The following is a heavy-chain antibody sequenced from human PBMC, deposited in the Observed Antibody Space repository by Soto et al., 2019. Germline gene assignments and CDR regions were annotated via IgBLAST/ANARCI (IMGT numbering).Heavy chain of an antibody. J-gene: IGHJ4*02. V-gene: IGHV3-15*01. CDR3: TTTPYIVVVPAAIRAGGLDY. D-gene: IGHD2-2*02. Sequence: GGSLRLSCAASGFTFSNAWMSWVRQAPGKGLEWVGRIKSKTDGGTTDYAAPVKGRFTISRDDSKNTLYLQMNSLKTEDTAVYYCTTTPYIVVVPAAIRAGGLDYWGQGTLVTVSS. CDR1: GFTFSNAW. CDR2: IKSKTDGGTT.